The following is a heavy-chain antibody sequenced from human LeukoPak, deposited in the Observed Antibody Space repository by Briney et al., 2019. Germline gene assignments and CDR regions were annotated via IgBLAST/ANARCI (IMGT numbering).Heavy chain of an antibody. V-gene: IGHV4-38-2*02. CDR1: GYSLSTGFY. CDR3: ARDSGYNFSDY. D-gene: IGHD5-12*01. CDR2: VYHSGST. Sequence: SQTLSLTCTVTGYSLSTGFYWGWIRPPPGKGLEWIGSVYHSGSTYYNPSLKSRVTISVDTSKNQFSLRLSSVTAADTAYYFCARDSGYNFSDYWGQGTLVTVSS. J-gene: IGHJ4*02.